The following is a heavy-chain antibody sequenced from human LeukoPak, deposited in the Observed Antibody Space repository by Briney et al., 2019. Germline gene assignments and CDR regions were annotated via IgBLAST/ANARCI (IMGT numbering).Heavy chain of an antibody. CDR1: GFTVSSNY. Sequence: GGSLRLSCAASGFTVSSNYMSWVRQAPGKGLEWVSIIYSGGSTFYADSVKGRFTISRDNSKNTLYLQMNSMRAEDTAVYYCARGGSYLSAFDIWGQGTMVTVSS. CDR3: ARGGSYLSAFDI. D-gene: IGHD1-26*01. V-gene: IGHV3-53*01. CDR2: IYSGGST. J-gene: IGHJ3*02.